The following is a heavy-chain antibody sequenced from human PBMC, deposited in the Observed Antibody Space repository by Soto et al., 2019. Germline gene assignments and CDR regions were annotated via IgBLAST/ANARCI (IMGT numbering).Heavy chain of an antibody. CDR1: GFTFSSYG. V-gene: IGHV3-33*01. J-gene: IGHJ4*02. CDR2: IWYDGSNK. D-gene: IGHD4-17*01. Sequence: QVQLVESGGGVVQPGRSLRLSCAASGFTFSSYGMHWVRQAPGKGLEWVAVIWYDGSNKYYADSVKGRFTISRDNSKNTLDLQMNSLRAEDTAVYYCAREKRVTTGLGGNYFDYWGQGTLVTVSS. CDR3: AREKRVTTGLGGNYFDY.